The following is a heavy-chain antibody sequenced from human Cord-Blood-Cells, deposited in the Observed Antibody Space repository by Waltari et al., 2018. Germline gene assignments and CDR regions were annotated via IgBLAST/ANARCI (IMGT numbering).Heavy chain of an antibody. Sequence: QVQLQQWGAGLLKPSETLSPTCAVYGGSFSGYYWSWLRKPPGKGLEWIGEINHSGSTNYNPSIKSRVTISVDTSKNQFSLKLSSVTAADTAVYYCARGIGVYSGYDSRPFDYWGQGTLVTVSS. J-gene: IGHJ4*02. CDR1: GGSFSGYY. CDR3: ARGIGVYSGYDSRPFDY. V-gene: IGHV4-34*01. CDR2: INHSGST. D-gene: IGHD5-12*01.